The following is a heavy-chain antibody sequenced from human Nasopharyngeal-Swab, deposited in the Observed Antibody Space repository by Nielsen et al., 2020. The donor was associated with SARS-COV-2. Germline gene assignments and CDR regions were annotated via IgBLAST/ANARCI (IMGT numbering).Heavy chain of an antibody. CDR1: GGTFSSYA. J-gene: IGHJ6*02. Sequence: SVKVSCKASGGTFSSYAISWVRQAPGQGLEWMGRIIPILGIANYAQKFQGRVTITADKSTSTAYMELSSLRSEDTAVYYCTRGNEGAAAGTGYYYYGMDVWGQGTTVTVSS. CDR3: TRGNEGAAAGTGYYYYGMDV. D-gene: IGHD6-13*01. CDR2: IIPILGIA. V-gene: IGHV1-69*04.